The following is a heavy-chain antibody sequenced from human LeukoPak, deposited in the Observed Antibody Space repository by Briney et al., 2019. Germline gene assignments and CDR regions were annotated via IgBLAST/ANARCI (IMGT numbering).Heavy chain of an antibody. J-gene: IGHJ6*02. D-gene: IGHD6-19*01. V-gene: IGHV3-23*01. CDR3: AKNRVAVPGSQSYYYYGMDV. Sequence: GVYLTLTCSAYGFDFNNYAMTWVRQAPGQELEWFAAISDNSSRTSYADSVKGRFTIYRANFKNILYVQMNSLRADDTAVYHCAKNRVAVPGSQSYYYYGMDVWGQGTTVAVSS. CDR1: GFDFNNYA. CDR2: ISDNSSRT.